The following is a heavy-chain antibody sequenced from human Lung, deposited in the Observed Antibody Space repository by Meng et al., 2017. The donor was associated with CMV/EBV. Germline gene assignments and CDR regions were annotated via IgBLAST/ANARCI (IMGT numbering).Heavy chain of an antibody. CDR3: ARDPSNTSGRYAYFDY. Sequence: VQVVQYGAEVKKPGASVKVSCKASGYTLTSYAMHWVRQAPGQRLEWMGWINAGNGNTKYSQRFQGRVTITADKSTSTAYMELSSLRSEDTAVYYCARDPSNTSGRYAYFDYWGQGTLVTVSS. D-gene: IGHD6-19*01. V-gene: IGHV1-3*01. J-gene: IGHJ4*02. CDR2: INAGNGNT. CDR1: GYTLTSYA.